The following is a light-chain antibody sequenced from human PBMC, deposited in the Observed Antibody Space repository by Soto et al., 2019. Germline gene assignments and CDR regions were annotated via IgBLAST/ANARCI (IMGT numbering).Light chain of an antibody. J-gene: IGKJ2*01. Sequence: DIQMTQSPSSLSASVGDRVTINCQASQDISNYLNWYQQKPGKAPKLLIYDASNWETGVPSRFSGSGSGTDFTFTISSLQPEDIATYYCQQYDNRRPYTFGQGTKLEIK. CDR2: DAS. CDR1: QDISNY. V-gene: IGKV1-33*01. CDR3: QQYDNRRPYT.